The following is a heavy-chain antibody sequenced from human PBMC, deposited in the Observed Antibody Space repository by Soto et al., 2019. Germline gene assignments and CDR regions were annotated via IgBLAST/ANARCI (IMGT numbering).Heavy chain of an antibody. D-gene: IGHD5-18*01. CDR2: IYYRGST. J-gene: IGHJ1*01. V-gene: IGHV4-59*01. CDR3: ARSGDSYGLTDH. Sequence: SETLSLTCTVSGGSINGYYWTWIRQPPGKGLEWIGYIYYRGSTTYSPSLKRRVTISVDTSKNQLPLTLNSATAADTAVYCFARSGDSYGLTDHWGQGTLVTVSA. CDR1: GGSINGYY.